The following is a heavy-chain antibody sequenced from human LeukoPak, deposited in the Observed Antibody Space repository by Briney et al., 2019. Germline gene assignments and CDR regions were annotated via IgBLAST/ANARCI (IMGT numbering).Heavy chain of an antibody. CDR3: ARDGRHYGSGMF. CDR1: GFTFSSYS. CDR2: ISSSSSYI. D-gene: IGHD3-10*01. Sequence: GGSLRLSCAASGFTFSSYSMNWVRQAPGKGLEWVSSISSSSSYIYYADSVKGRFTISRDNAKNSLYLQMNSLRAEDTAVYYCARDGRHYGSGMFWGQGTLDTVSS. V-gene: IGHV3-21*01. J-gene: IGHJ4*02.